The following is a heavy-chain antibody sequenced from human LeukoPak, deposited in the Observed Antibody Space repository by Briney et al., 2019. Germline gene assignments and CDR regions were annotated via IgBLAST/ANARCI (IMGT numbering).Heavy chain of an antibody. CDR2: IYYSGST. CDR1: GGSISSSSYY. Sequence: SETLSLTCTVSGGSISSSSYYWGWIRQPPGKGLEWIGSIYYSGSTYYNPSLKSRVTISVDTSKNQFPLKLSSVTAADTAVYYCARTITMVRGVIDYWGQGTLVTVSS. J-gene: IGHJ4*02. CDR3: ARTITMVRGVIDY. V-gene: IGHV4-39*01. D-gene: IGHD3-10*01.